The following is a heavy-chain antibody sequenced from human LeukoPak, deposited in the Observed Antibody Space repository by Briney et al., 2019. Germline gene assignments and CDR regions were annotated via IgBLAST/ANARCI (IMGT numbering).Heavy chain of an antibody. V-gene: IGHV3-30*02. CDR1: GFTFSSFG. J-gene: IGHJ3*02. CDR3: AKGGLVHPLHI. Sequence: GGSLRLSCAASGFTFSSFGMHWVRQAPGQGLEWVAFILYDGTNKYYADSVKGRFTISRDNSKNTLSLQMNSLRAEDTAVYYCAKGGLVHPLHIWGQGTMVTVSS. CDR2: ILYDGTNK. D-gene: IGHD3/OR15-3a*01.